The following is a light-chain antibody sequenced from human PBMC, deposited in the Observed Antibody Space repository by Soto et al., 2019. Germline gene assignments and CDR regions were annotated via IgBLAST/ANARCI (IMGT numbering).Light chain of an antibody. CDR1: QSVSSSY. CDR2: DAS. Sequence: IVLTQSPATLSLSPGERATLYCRASQSVSSSYLAWYQQKPGLAPRLLIYDASSRATGIPDRFSGSGSGTDFTLTISRLEPEDFAVYYCQQYGSSPGTFGQGTKVDIK. J-gene: IGKJ1*01. CDR3: QQYGSSPGT. V-gene: IGKV3D-20*01.